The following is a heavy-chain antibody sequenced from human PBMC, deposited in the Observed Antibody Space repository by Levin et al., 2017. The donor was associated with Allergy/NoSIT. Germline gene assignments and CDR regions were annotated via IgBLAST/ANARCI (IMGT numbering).Heavy chain of an antibody. J-gene: IGHJ4*02. CDR3: ARDLLSSGSGMLNDRGGKGGFDY. Sequence: SETLSLTCTVSGVSISSSSYYWGWIRQPPGKGLEWIGSIYNSGSTYYNPSLKSRVSISLHTSENQFSLKLSSVTAADTAVYYCARDLLSSGSGMLNDRGGKGGFDYWGQGTLVTVSS. V-gene: IGHV4-39*07. D-gene: IGHD2-8*01. CDR1: GVSISSSSYY. CDR2: IYNSGST.